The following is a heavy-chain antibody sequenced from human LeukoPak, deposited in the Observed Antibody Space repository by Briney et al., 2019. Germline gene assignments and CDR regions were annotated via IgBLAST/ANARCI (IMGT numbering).Heavy chain of an antibody. CDR3: ARHDSYDFWSGSTGRFDP. Sequence: GESLKISCKGSGYSFTSYWIVWVRQMPGKGLEWMGIIYPGDSDTRYSPSFQGQVTISADKSISTAYLQWSSLKASDTAMYYCARHDSYDFWSGSTGRFDPWGQGTLVTVSS. D-gene: IGHD3-3*01. V-gene: IGHV5-51*01. CDR1: GYSFTSYW. CDR2: IYPGDSDT. J-gene: IGHJ5*02.